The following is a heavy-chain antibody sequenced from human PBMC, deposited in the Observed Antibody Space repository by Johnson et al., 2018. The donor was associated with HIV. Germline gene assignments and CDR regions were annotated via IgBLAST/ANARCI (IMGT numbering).Heavy chain of an antibody. J-gene: IGHJ3*02. D-gene: IGHD1-26*01. CDR1: GFTFSSYG. Sequence: QVQLVESGGGVVQPGRSLRLSCAASGFTFSSYGMHWVRQAPGKGLEWVAVIWYDGSNKYYADSVKGRFTISRDNSKNTLYLQMNSLRAEDTAVYYCAREGSGGWLDAFDIWGQGTMVTVSS. CDR2: IWYDGSNK. CDR3: AREGSGGWLDAFDI. V-gene: IGHV3-33*01.